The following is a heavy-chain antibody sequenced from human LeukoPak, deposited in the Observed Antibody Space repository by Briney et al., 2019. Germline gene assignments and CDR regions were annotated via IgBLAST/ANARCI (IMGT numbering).Heavy chain of an antibody. V-gene: IGHV3-21*01. CDR1: GFTFSSYS. D-gene: IGHD5-18*01. CDR3: AREEVDTATRLYYFDY. J-gene: IGHJ4*02. CDR2: ISSSSSSYI. Sequence: TGGSLRLSCAASGFTFSSYSMNWVRQAPGKGLEWVSSISSSSSSYIYHADSVKGRFTISRDNAKNSLYLQMNSLRAEDTAVYYCAREEVDTATRLYYFDYWGQGTLVTVSS.